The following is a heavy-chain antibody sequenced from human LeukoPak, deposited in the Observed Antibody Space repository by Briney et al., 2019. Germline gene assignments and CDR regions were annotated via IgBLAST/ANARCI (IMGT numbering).Heavy chain of an antibody. CDR1: GYTFTTYA. J-gene: IGHJ5*02. Sequence: ASVKVSCKASGYTFTTYAISWVRQAPGQGLEWMGWIGAYDGKTNYAQEFQGRVTVTTDTSTSTAYMELRSLTSDDTAVYYCARVRDFWSGHYNWFDPWGQGTLVTVSS. CDR2: IGAYDGKT. CDR3: ARVRDFWSGHYNWFDP. V-gene: IGHV1-18*01. D-gene: IGHD3-3*01.